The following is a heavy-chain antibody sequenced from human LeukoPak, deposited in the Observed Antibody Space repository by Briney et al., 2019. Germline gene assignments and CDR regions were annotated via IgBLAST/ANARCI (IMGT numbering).Heavy chain of an antibody. V-gene: IGHV1-69*13. J-gene: IGHJ4*02. D-gene: IGHD6-19*01. CDR1: GYTFTSYG. CDR3: ARDGDSSGWYPGAY. CDR2: IIPIFGTA. Sequence: SVKVSCKASGYTFTSYGISWVRQAPGQGLEWMGGIIPIFGTANYAQRFQGRVTITADESTSTAYMELSSLRSEDTAVYYCARDGDSSGWYPGAYWGQGTLVTVSS.